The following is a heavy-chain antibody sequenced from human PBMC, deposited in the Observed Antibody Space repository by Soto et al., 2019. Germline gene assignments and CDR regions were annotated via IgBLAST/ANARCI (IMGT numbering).Heavy chain of an antibody. Sequence: QVQLVESGYEVKEPGASVTVSCKASGYTFNNYGITWVRQAPGQGLEWIGGISAYNGNANYAQKLQGRVTLTRDTSTSTAYLEFRSLRSDDTAVYYCASRTRRFGELFDAFDIWGQGTMVPVSS. CDR3: ASRTRRFGELFDAFDI. CDR2: ISAYNGNA. CDR1: GYTFNNYG. V-gene: IGHV1-18*01. J-gene: IGHJ3*02. D-gene: IGHD3-10*01.